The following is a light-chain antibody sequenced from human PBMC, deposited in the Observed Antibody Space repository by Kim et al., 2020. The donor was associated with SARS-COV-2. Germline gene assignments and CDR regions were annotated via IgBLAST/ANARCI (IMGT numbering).Light chain of an antibody. CDR1: QGISHS. J-gene: IGKJ1*01. Sequence: DIQMAKSPSSLSASVGDRVTITCRASQGISHSLAWYRQKPGKVPMLLIYGASTLQSGVPSRFSGSGSGTDFTLTISSLQPEDAATYYCQKYDSAPWTFGQGTKVDIK. CDR3: QKYDSAPWT. V-gene: IGKV1-27*01. CDR2: GAS.